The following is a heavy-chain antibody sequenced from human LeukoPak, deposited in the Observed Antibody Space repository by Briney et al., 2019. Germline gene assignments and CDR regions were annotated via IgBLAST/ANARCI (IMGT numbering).Heavy chain of an antibody. CDR3: ARGYGGEYCSSTSCYRNWFDP. J-gene: IGHJ5*02. CDR2: MNPNSGNT. CDR1: GYTFTSYD. D-gene: IGHD2-2*01. Sequence: ASVKVSCKASGYTFTSYDINWVRQATGQGLEWMGWMNPNSGNTGYAQKFQGRVTITRNTSISTAYMELSSLRSEDTAVYYCARGYGGEYCSSTSCYRNWFDPWGQGTLVTVSS. V-gene: IGHV1-8*03.